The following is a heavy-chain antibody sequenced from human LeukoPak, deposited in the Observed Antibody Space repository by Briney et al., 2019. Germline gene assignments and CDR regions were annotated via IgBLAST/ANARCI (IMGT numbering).Heavy chain of an antibody. Sequence: GGSLRLSCAASGFTVSNSYMSWVRQAPGKGLEWVAVISYDGSNKYYADSVKGRFTISRDNSKNTLYLQMNSLRAEDTAVYYCAKDETGYCSGGSCYPVDYWGQGTLVTVSS. D-gene: IGHD2-15*01. CDR2: ISYDGSNK. J-gene: IGHJ4*02. CDR1: GFTVSNSY. V-gene: IGHV3-30*18. CDR3: AKDETGYCSGGSCYPVDY.